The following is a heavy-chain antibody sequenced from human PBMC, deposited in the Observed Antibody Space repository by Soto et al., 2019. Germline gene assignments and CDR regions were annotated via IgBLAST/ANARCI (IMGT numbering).Heavy chain of an antibody. Sequence: SVKVSCKSSGGVFSSFGLSWVRQAPGQGLGWMGGIIPIFGSANYAQKFQGRVTITADDSTSTAYMELSSLRSEDTALYYCARGRGNSAVITTFDYWGQGTLVTVSS. V-gene: IGHV1-69*13. D-gene: IGHD3-16*01. CDR2: IIPIFGSA. CDR1: GGVFSSFG. J-gene: IGHJ4*02. CDR3: ARGRGNSAVITTFDY.